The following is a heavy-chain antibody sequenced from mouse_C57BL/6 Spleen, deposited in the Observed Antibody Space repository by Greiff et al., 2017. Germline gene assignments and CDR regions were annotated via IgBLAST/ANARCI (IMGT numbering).Heavy chain of an antibody. CDR2: ISSGSSTI. V-gene: IGHV5-17*01. CDR3: ARRTGANYYAMDY. Sequence: EVNVVESGGGLVKPGGSLKLSCAASGFTFSDYGMHWVRQAPEKGLEWVAYISSGSSTIYYAETVKGRFTISRDNAKNTLFLQMTSLRSEDTAMYYCARRTGANYYAMDYWGQGTSVTVSS. J-gene: IGHJ4*01. CDR1: GFTFSDYG.